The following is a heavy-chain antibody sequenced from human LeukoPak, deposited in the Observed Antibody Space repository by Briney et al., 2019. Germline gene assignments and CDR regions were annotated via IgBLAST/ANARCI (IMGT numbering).Heavy chain of an antibody. CDR3: TTRAHYCSSTSCQPEDYYYYYMDV. CDR1: GFSFSSYS. D-gene: IGHD2-2*01. V-gene: IGHV3-21*03. J-gene: IGHJ6*03. CDR2: ISSSSNYI. Sequence: WGSLRLSRAASGFSFSSYSMKWVRQAPGKGLEWVSSISSSSNYIYYADSVKGRFTISRDNAKNSLYLQMNSLRAEDTAVYYCTTRAHYCSSTSCQPEDYYYYYMDVWGKGTTVTVSS.